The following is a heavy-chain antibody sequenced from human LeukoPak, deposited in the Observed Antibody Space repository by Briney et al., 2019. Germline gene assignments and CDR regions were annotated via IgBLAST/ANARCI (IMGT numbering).Heavy chain of an antibody. D-gene: IGHD3-22*01. J-gene: IGHJ4*02. Sequence: GGSLRLSRVASGFTFSSYAMHWVRQAPGKGLEYVSVISSNGDSTYYANSVKGRFTISRDNSKNILYLQMGSLRAEDTAVYYCARDIYYYDSSGYYYVGWGQGTLVTVSS. V-gene: IGHV3-64*01. CDR1: GFTFSSYA. CDR3: ARDIYYYDSSGYYYVG. CDR2: ISSNGDST.